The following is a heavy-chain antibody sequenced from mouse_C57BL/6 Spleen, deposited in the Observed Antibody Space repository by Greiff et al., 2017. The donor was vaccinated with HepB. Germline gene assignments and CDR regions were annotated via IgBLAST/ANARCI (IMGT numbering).Heavy chain of an antibody. D-gene: IGHD1-1*01. V-gene: IGHV3-8*01. Sequence: EVKLQESGPGLAKPSQTLSLTCSVTGYSITSDYWNWIRKFPGNKLEYMGYISYSGSTYYNPSLKSRISITRDTSKNQYYLQLNSVTTEDTATYYCARRGPTVVARDWYFDVWGTGTTVTVSS. CDR2: ISYSGST. CDR3: ARRGPTVVARDWYFDV. CDR1: GYSITSDY. J-gene: IGHJ1*03.